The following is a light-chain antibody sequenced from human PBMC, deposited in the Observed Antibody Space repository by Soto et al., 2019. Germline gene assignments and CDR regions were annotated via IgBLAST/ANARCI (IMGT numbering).Light chain of an antibody. CDR2: GAS. J-gene: IGKJ1*01. CDR1: QSVSSSY. Sequence: LTHSAGTLSLYPGERATLSCRASQSVSSSYLAWYQQKPGQAPRLLIYGASSRATGIPDRFSGSGSGTDFTLTISRLEPEDLAVYYCQQYGTVPWTFGQGTKVDIK. CDR3: QQYGTVPWT. V-gene: IGKV3-20*01.